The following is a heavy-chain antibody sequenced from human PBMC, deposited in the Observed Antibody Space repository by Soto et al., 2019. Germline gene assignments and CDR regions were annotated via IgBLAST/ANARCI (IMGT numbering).Heavy chain of an antibody. Sequence: QVQLQESGPGLVKPSETLSLTCTVSGGSISDYYWTWIRQPPGKGLEWLGYIYDSGSTNYNPSLKGRVNISVDRSKSQFSRALSFVTAADTALYYCARVGGSGWYVDYWGQGTLVTVSS. D-gene: IGHD6-19*01. J-gene: IGHJ4*02. CDR3: ARVGGSGWYVDY. CDR1: GGSISDYY. V-gene: IGHV4-59*01. CDR2: IYDSGST.